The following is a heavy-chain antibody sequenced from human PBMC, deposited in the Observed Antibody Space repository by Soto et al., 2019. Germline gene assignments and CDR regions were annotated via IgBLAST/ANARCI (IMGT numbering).Heavy chain of an antibody. CDR2: IYYSGST. J-gene: IGHJ6*03. D-gene: IGHD4-17*01. Sequence: SETLSLTCTVSGGSISSGGYYWSWIRQHPGKGLEWIGYIYYSGSTYYNPSLKSRVTISVDTSKNQFSLKLSSVTAADTAVYYCARDATVTTSYMDVWGKGTTVTALL. CDR3: ARDATVTTSYMDV. CDR1: GGSISSGGYY. V-gene: IGHV4-31*03.